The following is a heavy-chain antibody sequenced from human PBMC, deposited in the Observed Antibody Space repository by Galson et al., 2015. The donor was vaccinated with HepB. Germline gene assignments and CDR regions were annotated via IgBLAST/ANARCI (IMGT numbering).Heavy chain of an antibody. D-gene: IGHD7-27*01. Sequence: SLRLSCAASGFTFSSYAMSWVRQAPGKGLEWVSAISGSGGSTYYADSVKGRFTISRDNSKNTLYLQMNSLRAEDTAVYYCAKGLLPTGDRPDAFDIWGQGTMVTVSS. CDR3: AKGLLPTGDRPDAFDI. J-gene: IGHJ3*02. CDR1: GFTFSSYA. CDR2: ISGSGGST. V-gene: IGHV3-23*01.